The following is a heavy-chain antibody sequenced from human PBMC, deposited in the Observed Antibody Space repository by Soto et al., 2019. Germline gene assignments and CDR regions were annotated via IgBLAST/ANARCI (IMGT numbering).Heavy chain of an antibody. D-gene: IGHD3-10*01. CDR1: GGSISSSSYY. V-gene: IGHV4-39*01. Sequence: QLQLQESGPGLVKPSETLSLTCTVSGGSISSSSYYWGWIRQPPGKGLEWIGSIYYSGSTYYNPSLKSRVTISVDTSKNQFSLKLSSVTAADTAVYYCARRARLGELLSDAFDIWGQGTMVTVSS. CDR2: IYYSGST. CDR3: ARRARLGELLSDAFDI. J-gene: IGHJ3*02.